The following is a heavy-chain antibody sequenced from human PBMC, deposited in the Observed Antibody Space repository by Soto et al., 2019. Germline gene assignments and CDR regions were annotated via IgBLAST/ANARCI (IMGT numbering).Heavy chain of an antibody. J-gene: IGHJ6*02. D-gene: IGHD3-10*01. CDR1: GGSISSSSYY. Sequence: SETLSLTCTVSGGSISSSSYYWGWIRQPPGKGLEWIGSIYYSGSTYHNPSLKSRVTISVDTSKNQLSLRLSSVTAADTAVYYCARHQEVRGVTIPYHYYGMDVWGLGTTVTVSS. CDR3: ARHQEVRGVTIPYHYYGMDV. CDR2: IYYSGST. V-gene: IGHV4-39*01.